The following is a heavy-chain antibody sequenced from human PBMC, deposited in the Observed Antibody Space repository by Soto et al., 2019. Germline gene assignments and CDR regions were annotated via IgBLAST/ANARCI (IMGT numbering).Heavy chain of an antibody. CDR1: GGSISSYY. J-gene: IGHJ4*02. CDR3: ARVHLPLYYDSSGYSYYFDY. V-gene: IGHV4-59*01. CDR2: IYYSGST. Sequence: PSETLSLTCTVSGGSISSYYWSWIRQPPGKGLEWIGYIYYSGSTNYNPSLKSRVTISVDTSKNQFSLKLSSVTAADTAVYYCARVHLPLYYDSSGYSYYFDYWGQGTLVTVSS. D-gene: IGHD3-22*01.